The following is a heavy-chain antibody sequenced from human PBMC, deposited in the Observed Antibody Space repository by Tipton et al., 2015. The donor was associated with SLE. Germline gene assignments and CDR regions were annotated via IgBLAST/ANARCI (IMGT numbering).Heavy chain of an antibody. J-gene: IGHJ4*02. CDR3: AGGYSSSNLDY. V-gene: IGHV4-31*03. CDR2: IYHSGST. D-gene: IGHD6-6*01. Sequence: TLSLTCTVSGDSVSSGSYYWSWIRQPPGKGLEWIGYIYHSGSTYYNPSLKSRVTISVDTSKNQFSLKLSSVTAADTAVYYCAGGYSSSNLDYWGQGTLVTVSS. CDR1: GDSVSSGSYY.